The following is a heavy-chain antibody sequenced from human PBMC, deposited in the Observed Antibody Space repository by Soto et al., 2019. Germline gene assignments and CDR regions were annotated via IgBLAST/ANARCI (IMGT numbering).Heavy chain of an antibody. V-gene: IGHV3-11*06. CDR2: ISSSSSYT. CDR1: GFTFSDYY. D-gene: IGHD2-15*01. CDR3: AREGVRNCSGGSCYVVYYGMDV. J-gene: IGHJ6*02. Sequence: QVQLVESGGGLVKTGGSLRLSCAASGFTFSDYYMSWIRQAPGKGLACVSYISSSSSYTNYADSVKGRFSISRDNAKNSLYLQMNSLRAEDTAVYYCAREGVRNCSGGSCYVVYYGMDVWGQGTTVTVSS.